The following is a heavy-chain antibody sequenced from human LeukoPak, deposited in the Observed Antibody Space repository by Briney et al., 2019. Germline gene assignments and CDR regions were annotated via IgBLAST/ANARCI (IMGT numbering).Heavy chain of an antibody. CDR1: GYSFSGHY. CDR2: INPNSGDT. D-gene: IGHD3-9*01. V-gene: IGHV1-2*02. Sequence: ASVKVSCKASGYSFSGHYIHWVRQAPGQGLEWMGWINPNSGDTNSSPNFQGRVTITRDTSISTAYMEMRSLRFDDTAIYYCAKDWHILTGRNCFDPWGQGTLVTVSS. CDR3: AKDWHILTGRNCFDP. J-gene: IGHJ5*02.